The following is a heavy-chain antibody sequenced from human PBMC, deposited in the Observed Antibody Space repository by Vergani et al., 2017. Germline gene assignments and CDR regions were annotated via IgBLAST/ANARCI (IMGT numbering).Heavy chain of an antibody. J-gene: IGHJ2*01. CDR1: GFTFSSYS. D-gene: IGHD3-22*01. CDR3: AREVDLARWGYDYDSSGTTEYFDR. Sequence: EVQLVESGGGLVKPGGSLRLSCAASGFTFSSYSMNWVRQAPGKGLEWVSSISSSSSYIYYADSVKGRFTISRDNAKNSLYLQMNSLRAEDTAVDYCAREVDLARWGYDYDSSGTTEYFDRWGRGTLVTVSS. CDR2: ISSSSSYI. V-gene: IGHV3-21*01.